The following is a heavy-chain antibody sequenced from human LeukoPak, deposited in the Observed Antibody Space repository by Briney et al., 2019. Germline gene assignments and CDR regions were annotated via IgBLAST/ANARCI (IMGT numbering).Heavy chain of an antibody. CDR1: GFTFSNNW. D-gene: IGHD3-10*01. V-gene: IGHV3-74*01. J-gene: IGHJ6*03. Sequence: GGSLRLSCAASGFTFSNNWMHWVRQAPGKGLVWVSRTSADGSSTSYADSVKGRSTISRDNSKNTLYLQMNSLRAEDTAVYYCARVLSGSGSLYYYYYYMDVWGKGTTVTISS. CDR3: ARVLSGSGSLYYYYYYMDV. CDR2: TSADGSST.